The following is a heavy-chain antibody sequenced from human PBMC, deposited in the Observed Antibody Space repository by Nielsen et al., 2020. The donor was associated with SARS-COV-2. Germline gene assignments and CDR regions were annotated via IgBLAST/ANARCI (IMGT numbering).Heavy chain of an antibody. CDR2: IYYSGST. Sequence: SETLSLTCTASGGSISSSSYYWGWIRQPPGKGLEWIGSIYYSGSTYYNPSLKSRVTISVDTSKNQFSLKLSSVTAADTAVYYCASGLYSSSSRYTSWGQGTLVTVSS. CDR3: ASGLYSSSSRYTS. D-gene: IGHD6-6*01. J-gene: IGHJ5*02. V-gene: IGHV4-39*07. CDR1: GGSISSSSYY.